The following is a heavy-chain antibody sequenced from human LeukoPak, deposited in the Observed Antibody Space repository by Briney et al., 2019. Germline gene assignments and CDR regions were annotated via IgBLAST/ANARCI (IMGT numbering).Heavy chain of an antibody. V-gene: IGHV3-30*18. CDR2: ISYDGSNK. J-gene: IGHJ4*02. D-gene: IGHD5-12*01. CDR3: AKDPSYEFEGDY. Sequence: GGSLRLSCAASGFIFSRDSMNWVRQAPGKGLEWVAVISYDGSNKYYADSVKGRFTISRDNSKNTLYLQMNSLRAEDTAVYYCAKDPSYEFEGDYWGQGTLVTASS. CDR1: GFIFSRDS.